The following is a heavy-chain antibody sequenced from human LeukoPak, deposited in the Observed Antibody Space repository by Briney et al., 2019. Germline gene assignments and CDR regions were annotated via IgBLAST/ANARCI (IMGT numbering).Heavy chain of an antibody. CDR3: ARGFLEWLSPLDP. D-gene: IGHD3-3*01. J-gene: IGHJ5*02. V-gene: IGHV1-24*01. CDR2: FDPEDGET. Sequence: ASVKVSCKVSGYTLTELSMHWVRQSPGKGLEWMGGFDPEDGETIYAQKFQGRVTMTEDTSTDTAYMELSSVTAADTAVYYCARGFLEWLSPLDPWGQGTLVTVSS. CDR1: GYTLTELS.